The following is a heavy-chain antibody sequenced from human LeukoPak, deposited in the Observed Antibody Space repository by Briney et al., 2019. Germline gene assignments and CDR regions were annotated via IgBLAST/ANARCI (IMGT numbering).Heavy chain of an antibody. CDR3: ARGQMAADPPYYFDY. J-gene: IGHJ4*02. CDR1: GGTFSSYA. Sequence: SVKVSCKASGGTFSSYAISWVRQAPGQGLEWMGGIIPIFGTANYAQKFQGRVTITADEPTSTAYMELSSLRSEDTAVYYCARGQMAADPPYYFDYWGQGTLVTVSS. CDR2: IIPIFGTA. D-gene: IGHD5-24*01. V-gene: IGHV1-69*13.